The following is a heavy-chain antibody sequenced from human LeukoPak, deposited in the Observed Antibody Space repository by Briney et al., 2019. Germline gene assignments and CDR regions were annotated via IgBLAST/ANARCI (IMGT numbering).Heavy chain of an antibody. D-gene: IGHD3-10*01. Sequence: ASVKVSCKASGYTFTSYDLNWVRQATGQGLEWMGWMNPNSGNTVYAQRLQGRVTMTRNTSISTAYMELSSLRSEDTAVYYCARTTMLFGMEVWGQGTTVTVPS. CDR2: MNPNSGNT. J-gene: IGHJ6*02. V-gene: IGHV1-8*01. CDR3: ARTTMLFGMEV. CDR1: GYTFTSYD.